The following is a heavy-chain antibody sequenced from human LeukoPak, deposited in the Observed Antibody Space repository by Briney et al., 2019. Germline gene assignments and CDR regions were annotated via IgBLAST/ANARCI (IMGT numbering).Heavy chain of an antibody. J-gene: IGHJ2*01. D-gene: IGHD5-18*01. Sequence: PGGSLRLSCAASGFTFSSYAMHWVRQAPGKGLEWVAVISYDGSNKYYADSVKGRFTISRDNAKNSLYLQMNSLRAEDTAMYYCAGSDTIGYLPREWDYWYFDLWGRGTLVTVSS. V-gene: IGHV3-30*04. CDR3: AGSDTIGYLPREWDYWYFDL. CDR2: ISYDGSNK. CDR1: GFTFSSYA.